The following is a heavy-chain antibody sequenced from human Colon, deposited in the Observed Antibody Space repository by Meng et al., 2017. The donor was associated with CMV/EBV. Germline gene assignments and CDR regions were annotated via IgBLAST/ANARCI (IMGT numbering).Heavy chain of an antibody. CDR2: IRSDGSAT. CDR3: VRSSGWSLFDY. D-gene: IGHD6-19*01. CDR1: GYTFSDYY. J-gene: IGHJ4*02. V-gene: IGHV1-2*02. Sequence: QGQWMQSGAGVKEPGASVKVSCKTSGYTFSDYYMHWVRQAPGQGLEWMGWIRSDGSATNYAQKFRGRVTMTRDASVSTAYMELSGLTSDDTAVYFCVRSSGWSLFDYWGPGALVTVSS.